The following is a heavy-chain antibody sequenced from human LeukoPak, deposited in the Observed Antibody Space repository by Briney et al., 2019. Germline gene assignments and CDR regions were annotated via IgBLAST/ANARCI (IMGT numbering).Heavy chain of an antibody. CDR2: ISNTGSTI. Sequence: GGSLRLSCATSGFNFMVHGINWVRQAPGNELEWISYISNTGSTIYYADSEQGRFTISRDDGKTSVYLQMNSLRVEDTAVYYCARDSALRIWGQGTLVTVSS. V-gene: IGHV3-48*01. CDR3: ARDSALRI. CDR1: GFNFMVHG. J-gene: IGHJ4*02. D-gene: IGHD6-13*01.